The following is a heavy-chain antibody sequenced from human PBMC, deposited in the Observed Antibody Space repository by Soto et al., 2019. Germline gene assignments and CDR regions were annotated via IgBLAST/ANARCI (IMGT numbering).Heavy chain of an antibody. V-gene: IGHV4-39*01. Sequence: QLQLQESGPGLVKPSENLSLPCTVSGGSISSSRYYSGWMRQPPGKGLEWIGSIYYSGSTYYNPSLKSRVTISGDTSKIHFSLKLSFVTAADTAVYYCASRWIQLWFHLDYWCQGTLVTVSS. CDR2: IYYSGST. D-gene: IGHD5-18*01. CDR1: GGSISSSRYY. CDR3: ASRWIQLWFHLDY. J-gene: IGHJ4*02.